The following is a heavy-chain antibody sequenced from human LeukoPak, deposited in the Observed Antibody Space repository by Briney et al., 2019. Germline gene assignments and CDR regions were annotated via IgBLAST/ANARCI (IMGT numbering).Heavy chain of an antibody. J-gene: IGHJ5*02. D-gene: IGHD6-19*01. CDR1: GASISSSSYY. CDR2: IYYSGST. CDR3: ATTGSGWYAGGSWFDP. Sequence: PSETLSLTCTVSGASISSSSYYWGWIRQPPGKGLEWIGSIYYSGSTYYNPSLKSRVTISVDTSKNQFSLKLSSVTAADTAVYYCATTGSGWYAGGSWFDPWGQGTLVTVSS. V-gene: IGHV4-39*01.